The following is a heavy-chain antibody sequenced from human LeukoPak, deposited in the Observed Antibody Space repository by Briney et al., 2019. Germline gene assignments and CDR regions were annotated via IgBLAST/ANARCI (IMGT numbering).Heavy chain of an antibody. CDR1: GVSISTYY. Sequence: PAETLSLTCTVSGVSISTYYWSWVRQSPGKGLDWVGYIHDSGSTNYNPSLKRGVSISEKKYKSQFSLHLSSVTAADTAVYFCARVEPYSYYFGMAVWGRGTTVTVSS. J-gene: IGHJ6*02. CDR3: ARVEPYSYYFGMAV. D-gene: IGHD1-26*01. CDR2: IHDSGST. V-gene: IGHV4-59*08.